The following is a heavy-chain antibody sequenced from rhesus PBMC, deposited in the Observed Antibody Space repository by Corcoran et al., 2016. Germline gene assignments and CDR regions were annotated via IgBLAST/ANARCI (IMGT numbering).Heavy chain of an antibody. CDR2: IKRKAVGETA. CDR3: TTENWGSSYS. V-gene: IGHV3-30*02. J-gene: IGHJ6*01. D-gene: IGHD7-45*01. Sequence: EVQLVESGGGLVQPGGSLRLSCAASGFTFSNSWMSWVRQAPGKGLEWVARIKRKAVGETADYAASVKGRLTISRDDSKNTLYLQMNSLKAEDTAVYYCTTENWGSSYSWGQGVVVTVSS. CDR1: GFTFSNSW.